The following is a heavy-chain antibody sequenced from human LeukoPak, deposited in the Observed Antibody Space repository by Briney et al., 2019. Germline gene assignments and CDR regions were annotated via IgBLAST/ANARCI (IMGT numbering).Heavy chain of an antibody. Sequence: GGSLRLSCAASGFTFSSYWMSWVRQAPGKGLEWVSSISSSSSYIYYADSVKGRFTISRDNAKNSLYLQMNSLRAEDTAVYYCARDPNIDCSGGSCYSGSAGFDYWGQGTLVTVSS. V-gene: IGHV3-21*01. CDR3: ARDPNIDCSGGSCYSGSAGFDY. CDR2: ISSSSSYI. CDR1: GFTFSSYW. D-gene: IGHD2-15*01. J-gene: IGHJ4*02.